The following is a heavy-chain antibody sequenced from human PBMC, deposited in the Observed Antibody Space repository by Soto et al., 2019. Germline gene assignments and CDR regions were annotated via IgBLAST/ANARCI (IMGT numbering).Heavy chain of an antibody. V-gene: IGHV3-43*01. D-gene: IGHD6-13*01. Sequence: GGSLRLSCAASGFTFDDYTMHWVRQAPGKGLEWVSLISWDGGSTYYADSVKGRFTISRDNSKNSLYLQMNSLRTEDTALYYCAKSARAAAREYYFDYWGQGTLVTVSS. CDR2: ISWDGGST. CDR1: GFTFDDYT. CDR3: AKSARAAAREYYFDY. J-gene: IGHJ4*02.